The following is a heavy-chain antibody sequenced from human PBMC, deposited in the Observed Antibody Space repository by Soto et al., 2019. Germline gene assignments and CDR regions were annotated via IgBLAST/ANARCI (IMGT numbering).Heavy chain of an antibody. CDR1: GASISGFY. D-gene: IGHD1-1*01. CDR2: IYATGTT. Sequence: SETLSLTCTVSGASISGFYWSWIRKSAGKGLEWIGRIYATGTTDYNPSLKSRVMMSVDTSKKQFSLKLRSVTAADTAVYYCVRDGTKTLREWFDPWGQGISVTVSS. V-gene: IGHV4-4*07. J-gene: IGHJ5*02. CDR3: VRDGTKTLREWFDP.